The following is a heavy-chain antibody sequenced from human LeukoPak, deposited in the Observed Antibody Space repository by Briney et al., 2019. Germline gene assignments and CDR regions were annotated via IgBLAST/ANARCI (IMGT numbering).Heavy chain of an antibody. V-gene: IGHV3-74*01. D-gene: IGHD2-8*01. CDR1: GFTFSTYR. Sequence: PGGSLRLSCAASGFTFSTYRMHWVRQAPGKGLVWVSLISSDGTTTNYADSARGRFTISRDNAKNTLYLQMNSLRAEDSAVYYCTRDFNGLGYWGQGTLVTVSS. CDR3: TRDFNGLGY. CDR2: ISSDGTTT. J-gene: IGHJ4*02.